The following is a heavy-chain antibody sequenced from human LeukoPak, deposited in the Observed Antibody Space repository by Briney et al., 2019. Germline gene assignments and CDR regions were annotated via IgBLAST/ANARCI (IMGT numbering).Heavy chain of an antibody. J-gene: IGHJ5*02. CDR1: GFTFSSYG. Sequence: GGSLRLSCAASGFTFSSYGMHWVRQAPGKGLEWVAVIWYDGSNKYYADSVKGRFTISRDNSKNTLYLQMNSLRAEDTAVYYCARWATIAVAGHWGGKNWSAPGGKETLVTFSS. CDR3: ARWATIAVAGHWGGKNWSAP. CDR2: IWYDGSNK. D-gene: IGHD6-19*01. V-gene: IGHV3-33*01.